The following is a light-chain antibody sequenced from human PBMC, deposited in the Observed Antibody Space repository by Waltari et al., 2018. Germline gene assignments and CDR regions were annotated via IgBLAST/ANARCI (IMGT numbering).Light chain of an antibody. CDR1: QSVSSS. CDR3: QHYSNWPFT. J-gene: IGKJ3*01. CDR2: GAS. V-gene: IGKV3-15*01. Sequence: EIVLTQSPATLSLSPGERETLSVRASQSVSSSLAWYQQKPGQAPRLLIYGASSRATGIPVRFSGSGSGPDFTLTISSLEPEDFAVYYCQHYSNWPFTFGPGTKLDIK.